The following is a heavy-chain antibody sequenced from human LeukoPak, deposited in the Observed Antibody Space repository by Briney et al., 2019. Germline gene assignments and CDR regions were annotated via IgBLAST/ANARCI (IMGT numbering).Heavy chain of an antibody. J-gene: IGHJ4*02. Sequence: SETLSLTCAVSGGSISSPNWWTWVRQPPGKGLEWLGEIFHSGSTHYNPSLKSRPTISVDTSKNQFSLKLSSVTAADTAVYYCARDTSRSGGDYFDYWGQGTLVTVSS. CDR1: GGSISSPNW. CDR3: ARDTSRSGGDYFDY. CDR2: IFHSGST. V-gene: IGHV4-4*02. D-gene: IGHD3-16*01.